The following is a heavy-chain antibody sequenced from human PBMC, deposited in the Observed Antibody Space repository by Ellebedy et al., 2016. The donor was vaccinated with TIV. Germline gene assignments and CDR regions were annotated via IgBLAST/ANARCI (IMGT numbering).Heavy chain of an antibody. D-gene: IGHD1-26*01. Sequence: SETLSLTCTVSGGSISSSSYYWGWIRQPPGKGLEWIGSIYYSGSTYYNPSLKSRVTISVDTSKNQFSLKLSSVTAADTAVYYCAAGWELLRNDYWGQGALVTVSS. V-gene: IGHV4-39*01. CDR3: AAGWELLRNDY. CDR1: GGSISSSSYY. J-gene: IGHJ4*02. CDR2: IYYSGST.